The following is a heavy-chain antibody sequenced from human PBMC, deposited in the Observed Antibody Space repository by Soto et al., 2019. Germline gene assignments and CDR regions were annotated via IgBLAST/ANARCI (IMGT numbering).Heavy chain of an antibody. D-gene: IGHD2-2*01. Sequence: QVQLVQSGAEVKKPGSLVKVSCKASGGTFSSYAISWVRQAPGQGLEWMGGIIPIFGTANYAQKFQGRVTITADESTSTAYMELSSLRSEDTAVYYCASGFRAAIVVVPAASHDAFDIWGQGTMVTVSS. CDR1: GGTFSSYA. CDR2: IIPIFGTA. CDR3: ASGFRAAIVVVPAASHDAFDI. V-gene: IGHV1-69*01. J-gene: IGHJ3*02.